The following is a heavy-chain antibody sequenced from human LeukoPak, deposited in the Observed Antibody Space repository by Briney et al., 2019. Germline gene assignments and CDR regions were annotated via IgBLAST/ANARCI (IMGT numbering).Heavy chain of an antibody. J-gene: IGHJ6*02. D-gene: IGHD2-2*02. CDR1: GFTFSDYY. CDR2: ISSSGSTI. CDR3: ARVNSKEVYGVVVPAAIGADYYYGMDV. V-gene: IGHV3-11*01. Sequence: PGGSLRLSCAASGFTFSDYYMIWIRQAPGKGLEWVSYISSSGSTIYYADSVKGRFTISRDNAKNSLYLQMNSLRAEDTAVYYCARVNSKEVYGVVVPAAIGADYYYGMDVWGQGTTVTVSS.